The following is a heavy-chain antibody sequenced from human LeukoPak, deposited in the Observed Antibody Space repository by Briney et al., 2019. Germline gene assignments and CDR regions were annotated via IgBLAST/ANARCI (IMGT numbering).Heavy chain of an antibody. CDR1: GGSISGYY. CDR2: IYYSGST. V-gene: IGHV4-59*08. Sequence: SETLSPTCTVSGGSISGYYWSWIRQPPGKGLEWIGYIYYSGSTKYNPSLKSRVTISVDTSKNQFSLKLSSVTAADTAVYYCARHADRLSLPHFDYWGQGTLVTVSS. J-gene: IGHJ4*02. D-gene: IGHD2/OR15-2a*01. CDR3: ARHADRLSLPHFDY.